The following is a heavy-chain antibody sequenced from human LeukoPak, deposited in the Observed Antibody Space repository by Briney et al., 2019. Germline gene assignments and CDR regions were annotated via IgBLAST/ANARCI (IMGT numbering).Heavy chain of an antibody. CDR3: ARDRTTVVTPVLDYYYGMDV. V-gene: IGHV4-39*07. CDR1: GGSISSSSYY. Sequence: SETLSLTCTVSGGSISSSSYYWGWIRQPPGKGLEWIGSIYYSGSTYYNPSLKSRVTISVDTSKNQFSLKLSSVTAADTAVYYCARDRTTVVTPVLDYYYGMDVWGQGTTVTVSS. CDR2: IYYSGST. D-gene: IGHD4-23*01. J-gene: IGHJ6*02.